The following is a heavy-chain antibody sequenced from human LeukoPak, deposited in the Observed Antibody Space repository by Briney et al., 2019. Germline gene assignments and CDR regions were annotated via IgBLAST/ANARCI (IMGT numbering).Heavy chain of an antibody. V-gene: IGHV3-21*01. J-gene: IGHJ5*01. Sequence: GGSLILSCAASGFTVSSYYMNWVRQAPGKGLEWVSSISSSSSYIYYADSLKGRFTISRDKAKKSVYLQMNSLRAEDTAVYYCARGALDAATPFDSWGQGTLVTVSS. D-gene: IGHD2-15*01. CDR1: GFTVSSYY. CDR3: ARGALDAATPFDS. CDR2: ISSSSSYI.